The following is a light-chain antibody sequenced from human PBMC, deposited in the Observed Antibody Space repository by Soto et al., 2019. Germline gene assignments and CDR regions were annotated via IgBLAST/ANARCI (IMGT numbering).Light chain of an antibody. CDR3: NSHTSSNTRV. CDR2: EVS. J-gene: IGLJ1*01. Sequence: QSALTQPASVSGSPGQSITISCTGTSSDVGGYNHVSWYQHHPGKAPKLMIYEVSNRPSGVSNRFSGSKSGNTASLTISGLQADDEADYYCNSHTSSNTRVFGTGIKVTVL. V-gene: IGLV2-14*01. CDR1: SSDVGGYNH.